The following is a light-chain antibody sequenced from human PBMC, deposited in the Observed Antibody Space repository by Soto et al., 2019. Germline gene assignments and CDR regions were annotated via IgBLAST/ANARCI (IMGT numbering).Light chain of an antibody. V-gene: IGKV1-5*03. CDR1: QSISSW. CDR2: KAS. Sequence: DIQMTQSPSTLSASVGDRVTITCRASQSISSWLAWYQQKPGKAPKLLIYKASSLESGGPSRCRGSGSGTEFTLTISSLQPDDFATYYCQQYNSYASCGQGTKVEIK. J-gene: IGKJ1*01. CDR3: QQYNSYAS.